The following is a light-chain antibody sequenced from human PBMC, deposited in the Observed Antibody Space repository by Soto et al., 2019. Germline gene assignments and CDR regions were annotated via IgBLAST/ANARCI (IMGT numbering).Light chain of an antibody. CDR2: DAS. CDR1: QSISSF. J-gene: IGKJ4*01. CDR3: QQRRNWPLT. V-gene: IGKV3-11*01. Sequence: EIVLTQSPATLSLSPGERATLSCRASQSISSFLAWYQQKRGQAPRLLIYDASNRATGIPVRFSGSGSGTDFTLTISSLEPEDFAVYYCQQRRNWPLTFGGGNKVEIK.